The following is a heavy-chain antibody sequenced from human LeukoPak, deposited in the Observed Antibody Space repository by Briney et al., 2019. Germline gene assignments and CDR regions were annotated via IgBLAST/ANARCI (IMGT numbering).Heavy chain of an antibody. CDR1: EFTFSSYG. CDR3: AKDRLGALYYYDSSGYYRFDY. CDR2: ISYDGSNQ. V-gene: IGHV3-30*18. J-gene: IGHJ4*01. Sequence: PGGSLRLSCAAFEFTFSSYGMHWVRQAPGKGLEWVAVISYDGSNQYYADTVKGRFTISRDNSKNTLYLQMNSLRAEDTAVYYCAKDRLGALYYYDSSGYYRFDYWGQGTLVTVSS. D-gene: IGHD3-22*01.